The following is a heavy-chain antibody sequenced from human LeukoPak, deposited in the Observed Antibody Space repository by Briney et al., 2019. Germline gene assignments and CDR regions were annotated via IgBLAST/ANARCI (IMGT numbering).Heavy chain of an antibody. CDR3: AKWTRWELLSIFDY. J-gene: IGHJ4*02. CDR2: ISGSGGST. CDR1: GFTFSSYA. V-gene: IGHV3-23*01. Sequence: GGSLRLSCAASGFTFSSYAMSWVRQAPGKGLEWVSAISGSGGSTYYADSVKGRFTISRDNSKNTLYLQMNSLRAEDTAVYYRAKWTRWELLSIFDYWGQGTLVTVSS. D-gene: IGHD1-26*01.